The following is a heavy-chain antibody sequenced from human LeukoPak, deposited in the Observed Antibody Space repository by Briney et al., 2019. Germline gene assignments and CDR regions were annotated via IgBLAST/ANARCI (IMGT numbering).Heavy chain of an antibody. CDR2: ISYDGSNK. V-gene: IGHV3-30*04. D-gene: IGHD3-22*01. Sequence: GGSLRLSCAASGFTFSSYAMHWVRQAPGKGLEWVAVISYDGSNKYYADSVKGRFTISRDNSKNTLYLQMNSLRAEDTAVYYCAKDRGYDSSGYYPLDAFDIWGQGTMVTVSS. CDR1: GFTFSSYA. J-gene: IGHJ3*02. CDR3: AKDRGYDSSGYYPLDAFDI.